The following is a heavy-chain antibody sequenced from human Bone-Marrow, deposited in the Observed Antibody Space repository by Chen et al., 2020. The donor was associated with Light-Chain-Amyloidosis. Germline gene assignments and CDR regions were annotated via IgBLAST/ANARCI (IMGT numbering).Heavy chain of an antibody. CDR1: GYTFTNHY. CDR3: ARGRRTVTTQYFDY. D-gene: IGHD4-17*01. Sequence: VKVSCKASGYTFTNHYIHWVRQAPGQGREWMGIINPDGGSTSYAQKFQGRVTMTRDTSATLVYMELSSLRSDDTAVYYCARGRRTVTTQYFDYWGQGTLVTVSS. J-gene: IGHJ4*02. V-gene: IGHV1-46*01. CDR2: INPDGGST.